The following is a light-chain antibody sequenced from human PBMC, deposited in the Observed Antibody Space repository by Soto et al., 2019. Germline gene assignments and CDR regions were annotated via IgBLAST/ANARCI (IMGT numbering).Light chain of an antibody. CDR1: QNMYSN. CDR3: LQYHNLWA. Sequence: IVMTQSPATLSVSPGERATLSCRASQNMYSNVAWYQQRPGQAPRLLIYRASTRATGIPARFIVSGSGTEFTLSICSLTSEDFTVYACLQYHNLWAFCQGTKVDI. V-gene: IGKV3-15*01. CDR2: RAS. J-gene: IGKJ1*01.